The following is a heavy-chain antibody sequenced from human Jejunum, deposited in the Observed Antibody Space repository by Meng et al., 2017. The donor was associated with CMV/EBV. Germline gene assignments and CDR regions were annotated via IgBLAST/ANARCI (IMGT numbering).Heavy chain of an antibody. CDR2: LSTYNGDT. Sequence: QVPLGQSGAEGTMPGASVKVSCQASVYTFNTDGISWVRHAPGQGLEWMGWLSTYNGDTNYAQNLQGRVTMTTDTSTNTVYMELRSLRSDDTAVYYCGRGSYFDYWGQGTLVTVSS. CDR3: GRGSYFDY. D-gene: IGHD3-10*01. V-gene: IGHV1-18*01. J-gene: IGHJ4*02. CDR1: VYTFNTDG.